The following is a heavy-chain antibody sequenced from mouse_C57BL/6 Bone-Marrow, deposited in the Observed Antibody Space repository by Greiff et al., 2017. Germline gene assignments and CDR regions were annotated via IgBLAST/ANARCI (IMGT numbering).Heavy chain of an antibody. J-gene: IGHJ2*01. D-gene: IGHD1-1*01. CDR1: GYTFTSYW. CDR2: IYPGSGST. Sequence: QVQLQQPGAELVKPGASVKMSCKASGYTFTSYWITWVKQRPGQGLEWIGDIYPGSGSTNYNEKFKSKATLTVDTSSSTAYMQLSSLTSEDSAVYYWARGRYYGSKDYFDYWGQGTTLTVSS. CDR3: ARGRYYGSKDYFDY. V-gene: IGHV1-55*01.